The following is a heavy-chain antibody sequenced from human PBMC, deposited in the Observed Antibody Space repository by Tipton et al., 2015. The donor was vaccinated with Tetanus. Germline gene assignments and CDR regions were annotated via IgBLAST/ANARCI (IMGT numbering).Heavy chain of an antibody. CDR2: ISHTGTTT. CDR3: ARSESRIAPRIPWGMDI. CDR1: GFTFSDYF. J-gene: IGHJ6*02. D-gene: IGHD6-6*01. Sequence: SLRLSCEASGFTFSDYFMSWIRLAPGKGLEWISYISHTGTTTYYSASVMGRFTVSRDNTKNSLYLEINSLRAEDTAVYYCARSESRIAPRIPWGMDIWGQGTTVTVSS. V-gene: IGHV3-11*01.